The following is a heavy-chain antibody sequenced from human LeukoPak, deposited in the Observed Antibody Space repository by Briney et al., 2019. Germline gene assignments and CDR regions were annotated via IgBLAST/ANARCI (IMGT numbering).Heavy chain of an antibody. D-gene: IGHD3-16*01. CDR2: ISSNGGST. CDR1: GFSISDYA. CDR3: VKDRWVDY. V-gene: IGHV3-64D*09. Sequence: GGSLRLSCSVSGFSISDYAMHWVRQAPGKGLEYVSRISSNGGSTYYVDSVKGRFTISRDNSKNALYLQMSSLRTEDTAVYYCVKDRWVDYWGQGILVSVSS. J-gene: IGHJ4*02.